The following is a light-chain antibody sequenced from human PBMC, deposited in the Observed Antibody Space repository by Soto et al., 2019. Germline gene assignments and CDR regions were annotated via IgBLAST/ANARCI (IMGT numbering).Light chain of an antibody. CDR3: QQYGSSPFT. CDR1: QSVSSSY. Sequence: EIVLTQSPGTLSLSPGERATLSCRASQSVSSSYLACYQQKPGQAPKLLIYGASSRATGIPDRFSGSGFGTDFTLTTSRLEPEDFAVYYCQQYGSSPFTFGPGTKVDIK. J-gene: IGKJ3*01. CDR2: GAS. V-gene: IGKV3-20*01.